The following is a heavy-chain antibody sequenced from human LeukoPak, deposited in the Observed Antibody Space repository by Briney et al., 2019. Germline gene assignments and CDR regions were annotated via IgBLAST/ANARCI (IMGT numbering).Heavy chain of an antibody. V-gene: IGHV4-30-2*05. Sequence: SETLSLTCAVSGGSISSGGYSWSWIRQPPGKGLEWIGYIYHSGSTYYNPSLKSRVTISVDTSKNQFSLKLSSVTAADTAVYFCASYYNWNYGLAYNWFDPWGQGTLVTVSS. CDR3: ASYYNWNYGLAYNWFDP. CDR1: GGSISSGGYS. J-gene: IGHJ5*02. D-gene: IGHD1-7*01. CDR2: IYHSGST.